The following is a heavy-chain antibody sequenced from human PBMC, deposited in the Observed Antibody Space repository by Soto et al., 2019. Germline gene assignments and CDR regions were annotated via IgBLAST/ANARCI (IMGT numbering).Heavy chain of an antibody. Sequence: PGGPLSLSWAAFGCTFGGFARSWVRKAPGKGLEWVSAISGSGGSTYYADSVKGRFTISRDNSKNTLYLQMNSLRAEDTAVYYCAKAKDDILTGFPNWGQGTLVTVSS. D-gene: IGHD3-9*01. V-gene: IGHV3-23*01. J-gene: IGHJ4*02. CDR3: AKAKDDILTGFPN. CDR2: ISGSGGST. CDR1: GCTFGGFA.